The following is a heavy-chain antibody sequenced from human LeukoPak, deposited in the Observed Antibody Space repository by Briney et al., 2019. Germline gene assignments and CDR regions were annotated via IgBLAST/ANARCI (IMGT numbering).Heavy chain of an antibody. J-gene: IGHJ4*02. CDR3: AKDRAIFDY. CDR1: GFTFRSYG. Sequence: GGSLRLYCAASGFTFRSYGMSWVRQAPGKGLEWVSTINNSGGRTYYADSVKGRFTISRDNSKNTLYVQMNSLRAEDTAVYYCAKDRAIFDYWGQGTLVTVSS. V-gene: IGHV3-23*01. D-gene: IGHD3-3*01. CDR2: INNSGGRT.